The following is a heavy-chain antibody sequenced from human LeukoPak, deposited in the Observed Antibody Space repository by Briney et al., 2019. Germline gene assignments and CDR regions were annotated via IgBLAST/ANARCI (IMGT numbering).Heavy chain of an antibody. CDR2: ISSSDSPI. CDR1: GFTFSDYY. V-gene: IGHV3-11*01. J-gene: IGHJ4*02. CDR3: ARGPAGYYDFWSGYYSFDS. D-gene: IGHD3-3*01. Sequence: GGSLRLSCAASGFTFSDYYMSWIRQAPGKGLEWISYISSSDSPIYYADSVKGRFTISRDNAKNSLYLQMNSLRAEDTAVYYCARGPAGYYDFWSGYYSFDSWGQGTLVTVSS.